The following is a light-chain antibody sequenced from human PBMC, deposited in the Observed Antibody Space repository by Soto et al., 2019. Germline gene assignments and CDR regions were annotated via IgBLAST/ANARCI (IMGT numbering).Light chain of an antibody. CDR1: QTVSTS. Sequence: EIVLTQSPATLSLSPGERATLSCRASQTVSTSLSWYQQKPGRAPRRLIYDASFRATAIPARFSDSGSGTDFTLTISSLETEDFAVYYCQQRSNWPITFGQGTRLEIK. CDR3: QQRSNWPIT. CDR2: DAS. V-gene: IGKV3-11*01. J-gene: IGKJ5*01.